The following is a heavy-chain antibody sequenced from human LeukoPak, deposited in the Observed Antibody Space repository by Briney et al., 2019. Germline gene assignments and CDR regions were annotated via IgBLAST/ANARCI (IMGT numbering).Heavy chain of an antibody. D-gene: IGHD5-24*01. CDR3: ARSVGEATDY. J-gene: IGHJ4*02. CDR2: IYSGGST. V-gene: IGHV3-66*01. CDR1: GFPVSSNY. Sequence: PGGSLRLSCAASGFPVSSNYMSWVRQAPGKGLEWVSVIYSGGSTYYADSVKGRFTISRDNSKNTLYLQMNSLRAEDTAVYYCARSVGEATDYWGQGTLVTVSS.